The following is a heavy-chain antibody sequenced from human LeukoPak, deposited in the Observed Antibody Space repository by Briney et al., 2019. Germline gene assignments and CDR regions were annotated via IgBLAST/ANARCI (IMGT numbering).Heavy chain of an antibody. V-gene: IGHV1-46*03. J-gene: IGHJ4*02. D-gene: IGHD1-26*01. CDR2: INPSGGST. CDR3: AWASGSYYSIDY. CDR1: GYTFTSYY. Sequence: ASVKVSCKASGYTFTSYYMHWVRQAPGQGLEWMGIINPSGGSTSYAQKFRGRVTMTRDTSTSTVYMELSSLRSEDTAVYYCAWASGSYYSIDYWGQGTLVTVSS.